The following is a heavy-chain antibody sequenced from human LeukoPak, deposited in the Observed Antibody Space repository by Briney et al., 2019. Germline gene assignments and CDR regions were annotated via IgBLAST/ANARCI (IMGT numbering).Heavy chain of an antibody. D-gene: IGHD1-26*01. Sequence: GGPLRLSCAASGFTFSSYGMHWVRQAPGKGLEWVAVISYDGSNKYYADSVKGRFTISRDNSKNTLYLQMNSLRAEDTAVYYCARDGGSYSDYWGQGTLVTVSS. CDR2: ISYDGSNK. V-gene: IGHV3-30*03. CDR3: ARDGGSYSDY. J-gene: IGHJ4*02. CDR1: GFTFSSYG.